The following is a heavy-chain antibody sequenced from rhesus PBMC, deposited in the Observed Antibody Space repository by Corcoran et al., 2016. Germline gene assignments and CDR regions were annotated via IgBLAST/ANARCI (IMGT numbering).Heavy chain of an antibody. J-gene: IGHJ4*01. Sequence: EVQLVETGGGLVQPGGSLKLSCAASGFTFSSYGMSWVRQAAGKGLEGVSAINSGGGSTYYADSVKGRFTISRDNSKNTLSLQMNSLRAEDTAVYYCAKYRFDYWGQGVLVTVSS. V-gene: IGHV3S5*01. D-gene: IGHD1-1*01. CDR2: INSGGGST. CDR3: AKYRFDY. CDR1: GFTFSSYG.